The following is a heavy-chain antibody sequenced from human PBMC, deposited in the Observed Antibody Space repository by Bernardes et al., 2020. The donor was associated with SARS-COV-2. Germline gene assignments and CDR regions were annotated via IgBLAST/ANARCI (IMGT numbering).Heavy chain of an antibody. CDR3: AKGGPAGTIFGVVIIEDAFDI. CDR2: ISGSGGST. V-gene: IGHV3-23*01. CDR1: GFTFSSYA. Sequence: GGSLRLSCVVSGFTFSSYAMSWVRQAPGKGLEWVSAISGSGGSTYYADSVKGRFTISRDNSKNTLYLQMNSLRAEDTAVYYCAKGGPAGTIFGVVIIEDAFDIWGQGTMVTVSS. D-gene: IGHD3-3*01. J-gene: IGHJ3*02.